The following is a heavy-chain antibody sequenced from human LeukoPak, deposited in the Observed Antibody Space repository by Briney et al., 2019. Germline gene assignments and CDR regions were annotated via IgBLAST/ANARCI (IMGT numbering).Heavy chain of an antibody. CDR3: ARAGKLYYGSGSPRSYFDY. V-gene: IGHV1-69*06. D-gene: IGHD3-10*01. CDR2: IIPIFGTA. Sequence: ASVKVSCKASGGTFSSYAISWVRQAPGQGLEWMGGIIPIFGTANYAQKFQGRVTITADKSTSTAYMELNSLRSEDTAVYYCARAGKLYYGSGSPRSYFDYWGQGTLVTVSS. CDR1: GGTFSSYA. J-gene: IGHJ4*02.